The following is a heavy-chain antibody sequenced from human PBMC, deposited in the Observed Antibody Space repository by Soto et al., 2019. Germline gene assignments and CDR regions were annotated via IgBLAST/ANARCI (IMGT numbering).Heavy chain of an antibody. CDR3: ARGRSHYYDSSGYDF. J-gene: IGHJ4*02. CDR1: GGTFSSYA. V-gene: IGHV1-69*13. CDR2: IIPIFGTA. D-gene: IGHD3-22*01. Sequence: ASVKVSCKASGGTFSSYAISWVRQAPGQGLEWMGGIIPIFGTASYAQNFQGRVTITADESTSTAYMELSSLRSEDTAVYYCARGRSHYYDSSGYDFWGQGTLVTVSS.